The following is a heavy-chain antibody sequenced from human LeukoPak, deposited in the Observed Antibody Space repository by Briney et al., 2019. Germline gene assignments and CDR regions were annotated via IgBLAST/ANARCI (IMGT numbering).Heavy chain of an antibody. CDR3: AGLNEGKSFDY. CDR2: IYYSGST. J-gene: IGHJ4*02. Sequence: SETLSLTCTVSGGSISSYYWSWIRQPPGKGLGWIGYIYYSGSTNYNPSLKSRVTISVDTSKNQFSLKLSSVTAADTAVYYCAGLNEGKSFDYWGQGTLVTVSS. CDR1: GGSISSYY. V-gene: IGHV4-59*01. D-gene: IGHD1-1*01.